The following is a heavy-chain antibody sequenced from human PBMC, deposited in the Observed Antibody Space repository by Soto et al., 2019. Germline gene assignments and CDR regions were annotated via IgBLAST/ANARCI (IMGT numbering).Heavy chain of an antibody. V-gene: IGHV3-74*01. Sequence: PGGYLRLSCAASGVSLSSVWMHWVRQTPGKGLKWVSRINSDGITTHYADSVEGRFTVSRDNAGNTLYLQMSSLRVEDTAVYYCASAAAFRGQGILVTVSS. CDR3: ASAAAF. J-gene: IGHJ4*02. CDR1: GVSLSSVW. D-gene: IGHD6-25*01. CDR2: INSDGITT.